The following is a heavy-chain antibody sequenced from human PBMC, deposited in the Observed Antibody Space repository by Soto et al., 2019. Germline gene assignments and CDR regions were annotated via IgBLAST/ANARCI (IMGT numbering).Heavy chain of an antibody. Sequence: QVLLVQSGTEVKKPGSSVKVSCQASGGTSSDYALTWVRQAPGQGLEWMGGIIPIFGTANYAQRFQGRVSITADESSSTAYMELSSLKSEDTAVYYCAGSFKYGSGTFDALDVWGHGTTVMVSS. D-gene: IGHD3-10*01. V-gene: IGHV1-69*01. CDR1: GGTSSDYA. CDR3: AGSFKYGSGTFDALDV. J-gene: IGHJ3*01. CDR2: IIPIFGTA.